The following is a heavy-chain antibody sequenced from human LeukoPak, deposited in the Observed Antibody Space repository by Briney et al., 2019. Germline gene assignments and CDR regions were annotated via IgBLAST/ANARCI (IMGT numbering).Heavy chain of an antibody. CDR1: GYIFTAHY. J-gene: IGHJ4*02. CDR3: VRIYYGPDY. D-gene: IGHD4-17*01. CDR2: INPTNGVT. V-gene: IGHV1-2*02. Sequence: ASVKVPCKASGYIFTAHYIHWVRQAPGQGLEWMGWINPTNGVTNYVQKFQGRVTMTRDTSITTAYMELSSLRSGDTAVYYCVRIYYGPDYWGQGTLVTVSS.